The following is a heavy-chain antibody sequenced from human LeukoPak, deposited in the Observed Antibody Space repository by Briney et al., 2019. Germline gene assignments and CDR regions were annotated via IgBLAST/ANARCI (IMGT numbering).Heavy chain of an antibody. CDR2: IYYSGGT. Sequence: SETLSLTCTVSGGSISSSSYYWGWLRQPPGKGPEWIGSIYYSGGTYYNPSLKSRVTISVDTSKNQFSLKLSSVTAADTAVYYCARHTGFWSFFDYWGQGTLVTVSS. J-gene: IGHJ4*02. CDR3: ARHTGFWSFFDY. V-gene: IGHV4-39*01. CDR1: GGSISSSSYY. D-gene: IGHD2-8*02.